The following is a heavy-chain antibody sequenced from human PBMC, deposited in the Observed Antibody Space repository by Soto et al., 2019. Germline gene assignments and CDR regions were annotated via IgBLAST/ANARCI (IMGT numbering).Heavy chain of an antibody. J-gene: IGHJ6*02. CDR1: GATFSRDA. V-gene: IGHV1-69*01. CDR2: IIPSFGTA. D-gene: IGHD3-22*01. Sequence: QVQLVQSGAEVKKPGSSVKVSCKASGATFSRDAFSWVRQAPGQGLEWMGGIIPSFGTASYAQKFQGSLSITADESTSTAYMELSGLTSKDTAVYYCARSRGYYDSRDVWGPGTTVTVSS. CDR3: ARSRGYYDSRDV.